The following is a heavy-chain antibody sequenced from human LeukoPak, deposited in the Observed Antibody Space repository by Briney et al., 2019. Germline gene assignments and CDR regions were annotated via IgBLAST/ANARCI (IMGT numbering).Heavy chain of an antibody. Sequence: GGSLRLSCAASGFTFSDYYMSWIRQAPGKGLEWVSYISSSGSTIYYADSVKGRFTISRDNAKNSLYLQMNSLRAEDTAVYYCARAPRDCYYFMDVWGKGTTVTVSS. V-gene: IGHV3-11*01. CDR3: ARAPRDCYYFMDV. CDR1: GFTFSDYY. J-gene: IGHJ6*03. CDR2: ISSSGSTI.